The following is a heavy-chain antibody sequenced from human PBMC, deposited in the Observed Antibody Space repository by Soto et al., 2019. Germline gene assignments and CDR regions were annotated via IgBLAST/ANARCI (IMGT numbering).Heavy chain of an antibody. CDR3: ARGVAGTAGTVDNWFDP. V-gene: IGHV4-59*01. CDR1: GGSISSYY. CDR2: IYYSGST. D-gene: IGHD6-13*01. Sequence: PSETLSLTCTVSGGSISSYYWSWIRQPPGKGLEWIGYIYYSGSTNYNPSLKSRVTISVDTSKNQFSLKLSSVTAADTAVYYCARGVAGTAGTVDNWFDPWGQGTLVTVSS. J-gene: IGHJ5*02.